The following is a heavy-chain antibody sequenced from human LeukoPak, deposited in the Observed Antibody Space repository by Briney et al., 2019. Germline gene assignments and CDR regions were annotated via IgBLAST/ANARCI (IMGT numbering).Heavy chain of an antibody. Sequence: GASVKVSCKASGYTFTSYGISWVRQAPGQGLEWMGWISAYNGNTNYAQKLQGRVTMTTDTSTSTAYMEPRSLRSDDTAVYYCARDRRITMIVVEGDAFDIWGQGTMVTVSS. CDR1: GYTFTSYG. J-gene: IGHJ3*02. D-gene: IGHD3-22*01. CDR3: ARDRRITMIVVEGDAFDI. V-gene: IGHV1-18*01. CDR2: ISAYNGNT.